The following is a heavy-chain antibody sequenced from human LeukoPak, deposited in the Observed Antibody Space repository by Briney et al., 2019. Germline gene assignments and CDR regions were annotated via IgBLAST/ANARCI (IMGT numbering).Heavy chain of an antibody. J-gene: IGHJ3*02. CDR2: ISDTSHYT. D-gene: IGHD6-25*01. V-gene: IGHV3-21*01. CDR1: GFTFSSYT. Sequence: GGSLRLSCAASGFTFSSYTMNWVRQAPGRGLEWVSSISDTSHYTYYADSLKGRFTVSRDNAKNSLSLQMNSLRAEDTAVYYCAKGSALAFDIWGQGTMVTVSS. CDR3: AKGSALAFDI.